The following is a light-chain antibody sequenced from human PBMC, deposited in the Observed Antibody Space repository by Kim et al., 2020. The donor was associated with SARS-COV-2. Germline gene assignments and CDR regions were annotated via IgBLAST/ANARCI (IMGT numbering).Light chain of an antibody. CDR3: QQYNNMPPIT. Sequence: EIVMTQSPDTLSVSPGERATLSCRASQSVNSFLAWYQQKPGQAPRLLLYGVSTRATGIPARFSGSGSGTEFTLTISSLQSEDFAVYYCQQYNNMPPITFGQGTRLVIK. J-gene: IGKJ5*01. CDR2: GVS. CDR1: QSVNSF. V-gene: IGKV3-15*01.